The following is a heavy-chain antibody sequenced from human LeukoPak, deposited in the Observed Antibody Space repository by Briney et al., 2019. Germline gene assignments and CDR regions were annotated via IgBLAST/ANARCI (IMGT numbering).Heavy chain of an antibody. J-gene: IGHJ3*02. CDR3: AKRSLLWFGELFEGDAFDI. V-gene: IGHV3-23*01. D-gene: IGHD3-10*01. Sequence: GGSLRLSCAASGFTFSSYAMSWVRQAPGKGLEWVSAISGSGGSTYYADSVKGRFTISRDNSKNTLYLQMTSLRAEDTAVYYCAKRSLLWFGELFEGDAFDIWGQGTMVTVSS. CDR1: GFTFSSYA. CDR2: ISGSGGST.